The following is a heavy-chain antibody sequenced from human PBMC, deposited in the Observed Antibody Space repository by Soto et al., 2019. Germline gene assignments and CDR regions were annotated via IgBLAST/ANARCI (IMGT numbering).Heavy chain of an antibody. CDR3: AKSEVLEI. CDR1: RYDCIGPW. V-gene: IGHV5-51*01. CDR2: VYPGDSET. Sequence: ECLKMSGKGSRYDCIGPWIVWVGQNRGKGVEWMGIVYPGDSETRYSPSFQGQVTRSADKSTDTAYLQWSSLKASDTAMYYCAKSEVLEIWGQGTMVTVSS. D-gene: IGHD3-10*01. J-gene: IGHJ3*02.